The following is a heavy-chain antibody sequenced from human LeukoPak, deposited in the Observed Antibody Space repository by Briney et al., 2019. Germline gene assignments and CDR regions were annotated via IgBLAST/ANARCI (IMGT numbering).Heavy chain of an antibody. V-gene: IGHV3-23*01. CDR3: AKDEQSPIAVAGTLTDY. CDR1: GFTFSSYA. Sequence: PGGSLRLSCAASGFTFSSYAMSWVRQAPGKGLEWVSAISGSGGSTYYADSVKGRFTISRDNSKNTLYLQMNSLRAEDTAVYYCAKDEQSPIAVAGTLTDYWGQGTLVTVSS. CDR2: ISGSGGST. D-gene: IGHD6-19*01. J-gene: IGHJ4*02.